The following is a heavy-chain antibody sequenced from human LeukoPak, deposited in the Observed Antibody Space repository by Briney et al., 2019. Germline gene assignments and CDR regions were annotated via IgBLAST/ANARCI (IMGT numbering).Heavy chain of an antibody. CDR2: ISGSGGST. CDR3: AKERLAYCGGDCYPDAFDI. Sequence: GGSLRLSCAAPGFTFSSYAMSWVRQAPGKGLEWVSAISGSGGSTYYADSVKGRFTISRDNSKNTLYLQMNSLRAEDTAVYYCAKERLAYCGGDCYPDAFDIWGQGTMVTVSS. CDR1: GFTFSSYA. D-gene: IGHD2-21*02. V-gene: IGHV3-23*01. J-gene: IGHJ3*02.